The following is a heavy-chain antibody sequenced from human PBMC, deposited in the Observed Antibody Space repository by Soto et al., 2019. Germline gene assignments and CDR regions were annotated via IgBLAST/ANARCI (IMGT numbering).Heavy chain of an antibody. J-gene: IGHJ6*01. V-gene: IGHV3-9*01. D-gene: IGHD2-8*02. Sequence: EVQVVESGGGLVQPGRSLRLSCAASGFRFDDYAMHWVRQAPGKGLEWVSGISWNSGTIGYADYLNGLFTISRNNAKNSLYLQMNSLRAEDTALYYCEKRTGGTANGMGVWGQGTTVTVSS. CDR1: GFRFDDYA. CDR3: EKRTGGTANGMGV. CDR2: ISWNSGTI.